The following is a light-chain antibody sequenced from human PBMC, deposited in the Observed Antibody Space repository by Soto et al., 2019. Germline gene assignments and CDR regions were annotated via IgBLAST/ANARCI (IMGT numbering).Light chain of an antibody. CDR3: QQYGSSGT. CDR2: DAS. J-gene: IGKJ1*01. Sequence: EIVMTQSPGTLSFSPGEGSTLSCRASQSVSSYLAWYQQKPGQAPSLLISDASDRATGIPDRFSGGGSGTDFTLTISRLEPEDFAVYYCQQYGSSGTFGQGTKVDI. V-gene: IGKV3-20*01. CDR1: QSVSSY.